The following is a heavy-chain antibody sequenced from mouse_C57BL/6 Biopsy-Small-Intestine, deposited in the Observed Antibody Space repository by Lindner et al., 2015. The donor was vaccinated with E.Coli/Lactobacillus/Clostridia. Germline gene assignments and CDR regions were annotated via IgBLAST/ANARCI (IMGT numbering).Heavy chain of an antibody. J-gene: IGHJ2*01. CDR1: GYTFTDYY. CDR2: INPDTDNT. V-gene: IGHV1-26*01. CDR3: ARFGYAGNF. D-gene: IGHD6-5*01. Sequence: VQLQESGPELVKPGASVKISCKASGYTFTDYYMNWVKQSHGKSLEWIGIINPDTDNTTYNQNFKGKATLTVDKSSRTAYMELRSLTSEDSAVYYCARFGYAGNFWGQGTTLTVSS.